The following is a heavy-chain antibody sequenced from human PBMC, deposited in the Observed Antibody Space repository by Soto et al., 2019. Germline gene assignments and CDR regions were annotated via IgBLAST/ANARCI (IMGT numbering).Heavy chain of an antibody. D-gene: IGHD6-13*01. CDR2: ISSNGENT. J-gene: IGHJ4*01. CDR3: VSWVSAHFDS. Sequence: WGSLRLACAASRFTSFYHAINFFRQSPCKWLEWVSTISSNGENTHYADSVKGRFIISSDNSSNTVALQMNSLRVEDTAIYYCVSWVSAHFDSWGQGTLVTVSS. V-gene: IGHV3-23*01. CDR1: RFTSFYHA.